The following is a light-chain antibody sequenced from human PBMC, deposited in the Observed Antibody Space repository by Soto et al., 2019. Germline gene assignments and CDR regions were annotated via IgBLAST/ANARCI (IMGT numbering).Light chain of an antibody. J-gene: IGKJ4*01. CDR3: QQYNNSPPLT. CDR2: GAT. V-gene: IGKV3-15*01. CDR1: QSVSSN. Sequence: EIVVTQSPATLSVSPGERATLSCRASQSVSSNLAWYHQKPGQAPRLLIYGATTRATGIPARFSGSGSGTEFTLTISSLQSEDFAVYYCQQYNNSPPLTFGGGTKVEIK.